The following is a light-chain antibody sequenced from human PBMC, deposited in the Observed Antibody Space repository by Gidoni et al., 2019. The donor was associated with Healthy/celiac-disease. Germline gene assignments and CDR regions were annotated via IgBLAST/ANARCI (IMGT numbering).Light chain of an antibody. Sequence: IELPLSPATMSLSPGERATLSCRASQSVSTYLAWYQQKPGQAPRLLIYDASNRATGIPARFSGSGSGTDFTLTISSLEPEDCAVEYCQQRSNWPPVFGPGTKVDIK. J-gene: IGKJ3*01. V-gene: IGKV3-11*01. CDR1: QSVSTY. CDR2: DAS. CDR3: QQRSNWPPV.